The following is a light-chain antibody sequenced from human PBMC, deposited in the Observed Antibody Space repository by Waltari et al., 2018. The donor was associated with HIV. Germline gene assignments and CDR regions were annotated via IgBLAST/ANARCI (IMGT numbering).Light chain of an antibody. Sequence: QSALTQPASVSGSPGQSLTISCSGTSSDVGGYNYVSWYQHHPGKAPKLLITEVSNRPSGVANPFSGSKSGNTASLTISGLQAEDEADYGCSSDSSSITLYVVFGGGTKLTVL. V-gene: IGLV2-14*01. J-gene: IGLJ2*01. CDR1: SSDVGGYNY. CDR2: EVS. CDR3: SSDSSSITLYVV.